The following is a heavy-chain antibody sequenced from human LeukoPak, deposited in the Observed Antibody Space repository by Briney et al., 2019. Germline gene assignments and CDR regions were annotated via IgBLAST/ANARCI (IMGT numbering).Heavy chain of an antibody. CDR1: GGSISSSSYY. D-gene: IGHD2-2*01. CDR2: IYYSGST. CDR3: ARIGYCSSTSCYGPYYFDY. V-gene: IGHV4-39*01. J-gene: IGHJ4*02. Sequence: SETLSLTCTVSGGSISSSSYYWGWIRRPPGKGLEWIGSIYYSGSTYYNPSLKSRVTISVDTSRNQFSLKLSSVTAADTAVYYCARIGYCSSTSCYGPYYFDYWGQGTLVTVSS.